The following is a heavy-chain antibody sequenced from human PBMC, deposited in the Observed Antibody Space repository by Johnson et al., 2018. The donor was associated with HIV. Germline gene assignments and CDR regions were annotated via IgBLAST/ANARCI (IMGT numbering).Heavy chain of an antibody. V-gene: IGHV3-66*02. J-gene: IGHJ3*02. CDR2: IFSVGNT. CDR1: GFTFSSYA. D-gene: IGHD1-26*01. Sequence: VQLVESGGGLVQPGGSLRLSCAASGFTFSSYAMSWVRQAPGKGLEWVSLIFSVGNTNYADSVKGRFTISRDNSKNMLYLQMNSLRAEDTAVYFCAREEEWELTLVGVGAFDIWGQGTMVTVAS. CDR3: AREEEWELTLVGVGAFDI.